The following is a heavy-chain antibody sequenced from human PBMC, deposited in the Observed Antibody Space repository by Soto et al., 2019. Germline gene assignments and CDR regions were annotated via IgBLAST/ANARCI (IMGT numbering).Heavy chain of an antibody. Sequence: QVQLVQSGAEVKKPGSSVKVSCKASGGTFSSYAFNWVRQAPGQGLEWMGGIIPMFDTANYAQKFQDRVTISADESTSTAYMELSSLTSEDTAVYYCARSLTYYYETSGYYLGNIWGQGTLVTVSS. CDR3: ARSLTYYYETSGYYLGNI. CDR2: IIPMFDTA. V-gene: IGHV1-69*01. D-gene: IGHD3-22*01. CDR1: GGTFSSYA. J-gene: IGHJ4*02.